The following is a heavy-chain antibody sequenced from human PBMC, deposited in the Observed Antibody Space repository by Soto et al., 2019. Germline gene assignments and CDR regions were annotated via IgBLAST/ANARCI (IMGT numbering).Heavy chain of an antibody. CDR3: AADPDYYGSGSYYLHYYYGMDV. J-gene: IGHJ6*02. CDR2: IVVGSGNT. D-gene: IGHD3-10*01. Sequence: SAKVSLKASRFTFTSSAVQWVRQARGQRLEWIGWIVVGSGNTNYAQKFQERVTITRDMSTSTAYMELSSLRSEDTAVYYCAADPDYYGSGSYYLHYYYGMDVWGQGTTVTVSS. V-gene: IGHV1-58*01. CDR1: RFTFTSSA.